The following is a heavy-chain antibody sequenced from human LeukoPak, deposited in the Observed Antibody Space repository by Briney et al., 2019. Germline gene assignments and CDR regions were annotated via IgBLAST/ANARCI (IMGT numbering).Heavy chain of an antibody. D-gene: IGHD6-13*01. CDR3: SGLGIAAAGKDY. Sequence: WGSLRLSCAASGFSFSGSAIHWVRQASGKGLEWVGRIRSKANSYATEYGASVKGRFTISRDDLKNTAYLQMNSLKSEDTAVYYCSGLGIAAAGKDYWGQGTLVTVSS. V-gene: IGHV3-73*01. CDR2: IRSKANSYAT. J-gene: IGHJ4*02. CDR1: GFSFSGSA.